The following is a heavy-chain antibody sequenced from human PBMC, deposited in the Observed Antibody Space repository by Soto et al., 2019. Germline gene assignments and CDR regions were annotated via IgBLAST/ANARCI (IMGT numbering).Heavy chain of an antibody. J-gene: IGHJ6*02. CDR1: GGTFSSYA. CDR3: ARHGIVGSGWVDLYYYGMDV. Sequence: QVQLVQSGAEVKKPGSSVEVSCKASGGTFSSYAISWVRQAPGQGLEWMGGIIPIFGTANYAQKYQGRVTITADESTSTAYMELSSLRSEDTAVYYCARHGIVGSGWVDLYYYGMDVWGQGTTVTVSS. V-gene: IGHV1-69*01. D-gene: IGHD6-19*01. CDR2: IIPIFGTA.